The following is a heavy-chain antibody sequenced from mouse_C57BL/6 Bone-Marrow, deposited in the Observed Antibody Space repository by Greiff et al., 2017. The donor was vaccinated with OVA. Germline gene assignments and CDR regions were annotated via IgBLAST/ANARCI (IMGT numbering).Heavy chain of an antibody. CDR3: TTGSWVDY. V-gene: IGHV14-4*01. CDR2: IDPENGDT. D-gene: IGHD4-1*01. J-gene: IGHJ2*01. Sequence: EVQLQQSGAELVRPGASVKLSCTASGFNIKDDYMHWVKQRPEQGLEWIGWIDPENGDTEYASKFQGKATITAATSSNAAYLQLSSLTDEDTAVYYCTTGSWVDYWGQGTTLTVSA. CDR1: GFNIKDDY.